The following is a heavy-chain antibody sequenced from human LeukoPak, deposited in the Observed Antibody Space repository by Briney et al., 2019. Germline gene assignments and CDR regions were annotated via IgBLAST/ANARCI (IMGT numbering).Heavy chain of an antibody. CDR1: GFTFSSYA. J-gene: IGHJ4*02. CDR3: ASSRQEIWFGESYYFDY. D-gene: IGHD3-10*01. CDR2: ISGSADIT. Sequence: GGSLRLSCVASGFTFSSYAMSWVRQAPGKGLEWVSGISGSADITDYADSVKGRFTISRDNSKNTLYLQMNSLRADDSAVYYCASSRQEIWFGESYYFDYWGQGTLVTVSS. V-gene: IGHV3-23*01.